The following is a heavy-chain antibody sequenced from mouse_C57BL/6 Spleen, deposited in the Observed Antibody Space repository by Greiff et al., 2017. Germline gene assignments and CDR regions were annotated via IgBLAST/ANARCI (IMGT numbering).Heavy chain of an antibody. CDR2: IDPANGNT. CDR1: GFNIKNTY. Sequence: DVKLVESVAELVRPGASVKLSCTASGFNIKNTYMHWVKQRPEQGLEWIGRIDPANGNTKYAPKFQGKATITADTSSNTAYLQLSSLTSEDTAIYYCARESPRIPYAMDYWGQGASVTVSS. CDR3: ARESPRIPYAMDY. V-gene: IGHV14-3*01. J-gene: IGHJ4*01.